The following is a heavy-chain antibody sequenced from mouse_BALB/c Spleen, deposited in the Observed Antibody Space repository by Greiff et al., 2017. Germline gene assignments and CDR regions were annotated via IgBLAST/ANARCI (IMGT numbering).Heavy chain of an antibody. Sequence: EVKLVESGAELVRPGALVKLSCKASGFNIKDYYMHWVKQRPEQGLEWIGWIDPENGNTIYDPKFQGKASITADTSSNTAYLQLSSLTSEDTAVYYCARKGYYYGYYAMDYWGQGTSVTVSS. CDR3: ARKGYYYGYYAMDY. CDR1: GFNIKDYY. CDR2: IDPENGNT. D-gene: IGHD1-1*01. J-gene: IGHJ4*01. V-gene: IGHV14-1*02.